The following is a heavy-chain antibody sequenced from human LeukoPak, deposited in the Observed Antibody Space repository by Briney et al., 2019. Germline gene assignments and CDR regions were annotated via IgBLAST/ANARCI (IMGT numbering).Heavy chain of an antibody. D-gene: IGHD6-6*01. CDR1: GGTFSSYT. J-gene: IGHJ4*02. V-gene: IGHV1-69*02. CDR3: ARANSSNGCYFDY. Sequence: SVKVSCKASGGTFSSYTISWVRQAPGQGLEWMGRIIPILGIANYAQKFQGRVTITADKSTSTAYMELSSLRSEDTAVYYCARANSSNGCYFDYWGQGTLVTVSS. CDR2: IIPILGIA.